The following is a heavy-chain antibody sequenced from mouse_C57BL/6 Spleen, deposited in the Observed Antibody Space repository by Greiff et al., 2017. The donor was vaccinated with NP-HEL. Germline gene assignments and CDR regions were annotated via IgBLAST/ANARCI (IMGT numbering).Heavy chain of an antibody. D-gene: IGHD1-1*01. CDR2: IHPSDSDT. Sequence: QVHVKQPGAELVKPGASVKVSCKASGYTFTSYWMHWVKQRPGQGLEWIGRIHPSDSDTNYNQKFKGKATLTVDKSSSTAYMQLSSLTSEDSAVYYCAIDGSSSFAYWGQGTLVTVSA. CDR3: AIDGSSSFAY. V-gene: IGHV1-74*01. CDR1: GYTFTSYW. J-gene: IGHJ3*01.